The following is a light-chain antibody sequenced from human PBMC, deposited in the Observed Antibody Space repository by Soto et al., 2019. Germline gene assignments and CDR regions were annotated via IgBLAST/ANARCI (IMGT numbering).Light chain of an antibody. J-gene: IGLJ2*01. V-gene: IGLV2-23*01. CDR3: CSYAGGTSVI. CDR1: SSDVGRYSL. Sequence: QSALTQPASVSGSLGQSITISCTGTSSDVGRYSLVSWYQQHPGKAPKLMIFEDIERPSGVSNRFSGSKSGNTASLTISGLQTEDEADYYCCSYAGGTSVIFGGGTKVTVL. CDR2: EDI.